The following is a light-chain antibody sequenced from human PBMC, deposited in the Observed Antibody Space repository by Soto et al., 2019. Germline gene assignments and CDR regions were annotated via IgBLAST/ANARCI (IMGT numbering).Light chain of an antibody. V-gene: IGKV1-9*01. CDR1: QGINSN. CDR2: AAS. J-gene: IGKJ1*01. Sequence: DIQLTQSPSFLSASVGDRVTITCWASQGINSNLAWYQQRPGKAPKLLIYAASSLQSGVPSRFSGSGSGTEFTLTINSLQPDDFATYYCQHYHSYSPTFGQGTKV. CDR3: QHYHSYSPT.